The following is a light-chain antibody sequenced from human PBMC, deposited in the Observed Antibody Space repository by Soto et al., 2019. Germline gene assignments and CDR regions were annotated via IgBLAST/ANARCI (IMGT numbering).Light chain of an antibody. J-gene: IGLJ1*01. CDR3: GSWDSSLSAYV. Sequence: QSVLTQPPSVSAAPGQKVRISCAGSSSNIGGNSVSWYQQLPGTAPKLLIYDDNKRPSGIPDRFSGSKSGTSATLGITGFQTGDEADYYCGSWDSSLSAYVFGTGTKAPS. V-gene: IGLV1-51*01. CDR1: SSNIGGNS. CDR2: DDN.